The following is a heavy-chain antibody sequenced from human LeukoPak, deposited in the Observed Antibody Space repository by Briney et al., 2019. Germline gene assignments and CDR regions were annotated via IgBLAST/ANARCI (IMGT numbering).Heavy chain of an antibody. CDR3: ASSPRH. CDR2: IKQDESEK. J-gene: IGHJ4*02. V-gene: IGHV3-7*02. CDR1: GFSFSSYW. Sequence: GGSLRLSCVASGFSFSSYWMSWVRQAPGKGLEWVANIKQDESEKYYGASVKGRFTISRDNAKNSRYLQMNSLRAEGTAVYYCASSPRHWGQGTLVTVSS.